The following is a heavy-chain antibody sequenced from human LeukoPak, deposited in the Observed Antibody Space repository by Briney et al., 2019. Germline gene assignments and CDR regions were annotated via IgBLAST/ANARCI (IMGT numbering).Heavy chain of an antibody. CDR3: ARDPEGSYDFTYNFDY. Sequence: SETLSLTCAVFGGSFSGYSWNWIRQPPVKGLEWIGEINHSGGTNYNPSLKSRVTISVDTSKKQFSLKLSSVTAADTAVYYCARDPEGSYDFTYNFDYWGQGTLVTVSS. J-gene: IGHJ4*02. V-gene: IGHV4-34*01. CDR1: GGSFSGYS. D-gene: IGHD3-3*01. CDR2: INHSGGT.